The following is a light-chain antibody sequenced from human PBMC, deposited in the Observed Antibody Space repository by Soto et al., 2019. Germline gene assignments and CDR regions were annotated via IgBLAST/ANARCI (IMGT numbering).Light chain of an antibody. CDR2: RAS. CDR3: QQYNSWPIT. CDR1: QSVSDN. J-gene: IGKJ5*01. V-gene: IGKV3-15*01. Sequence: EVLMTQSPDTLYVSPGVRVTLSCRASQSVSDNLAWYQQQPGQGPRLLVYRASTRTLGIPARFSGSESGTEFTLTISSLQSEDFAVYYCQQYNSWPITFGQGTRLEIK.